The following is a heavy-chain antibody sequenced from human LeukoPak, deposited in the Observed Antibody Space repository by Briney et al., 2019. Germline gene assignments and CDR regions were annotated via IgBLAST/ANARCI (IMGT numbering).Heavy chain of an antibody. V-gene: IGHV3-23*01. D-gene: IGHD3-3*01. Sequence: GGSLRLSCSASGFTFSSYALSWVRQAPGKELEGVSTISAAGGSTYYAASVKGRFTISRDNSKNTLYVQVNSLRSEDTAVYYCARGGGDFWSGYYYWGQGTLVTVSS. CDR3: ARGGGDFWSGYYY. CDR2: ISAAGGST. CDR1: GFTFSSYA. J-gene: IGHJ4*02.